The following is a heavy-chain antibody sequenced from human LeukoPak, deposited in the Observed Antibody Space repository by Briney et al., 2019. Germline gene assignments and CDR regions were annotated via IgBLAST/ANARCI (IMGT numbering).Heavy chain of an antibody. J-gene: IGHJ6*03. CDR2: ISSSSSYI. CDR1: GFTYRSYS. V-gene: IGHV3-21*01. D-gene: IGHD4-23*01. CDR3: ARDQTTVVTPGDRLPMDV. Sequence: GGSLRLSCAASGFTYRSYSMDWVRQAPGKGLEWVSSISSSSSYIYYADSVKGRFTISRDNAKHSLYLQMNSLRAEDTAVYYCARDQTTVVTPGDRLPMDVWGKGTTVTVSS.